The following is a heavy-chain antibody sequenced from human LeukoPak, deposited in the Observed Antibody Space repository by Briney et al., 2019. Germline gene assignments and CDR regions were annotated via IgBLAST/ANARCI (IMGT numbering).Heavy chain of an antibody. CDR3: ARVLGDILAGFFDY. V-gene: IGHV3-64*01. Sequence: GGSLRLSCAASGFTFSSYAMHWVRQAPGKGLEYVSAISSNGGSTYYANSVKGRFTISRDNSKNTLYLQMGSLRAEDMAVYYCARVLGDILAGFFDYWGQGTLVTVSS. J-gene: IGHJ4*02. CDR1: GFTFSSYA. CDR2: ISSNGGST. D-gene: IGHD3-9*01.